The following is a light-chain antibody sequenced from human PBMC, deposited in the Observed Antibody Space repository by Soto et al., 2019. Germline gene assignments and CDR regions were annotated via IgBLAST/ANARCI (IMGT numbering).Light chain of an antibody. Sequence: EIVLTQSPGTLSLSAGERATLSCRASQSVSSSYLAWYQQKPGQAPRLLIYGASSRATGIPDRFSGSGSGTDFTLTISRLEPEDFAMYYCQHYGSSPWTFGQGTKVDIK. V-gene: IGKV3-20*01. CDR2: GAS. CDR3: QHYGSSPWT. CDR1: QSVSSSY. J-gene: IGKJ1*01.